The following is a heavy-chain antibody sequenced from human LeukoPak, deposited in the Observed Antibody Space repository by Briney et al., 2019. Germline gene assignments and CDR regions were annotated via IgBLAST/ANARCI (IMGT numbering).Heavy chain of an antibody. CDR1: GGSISPYY. Sequence: PSETLSLTCTVSGGSISPYYWSWIRQPPGKGLEWIGYIYYTGSTYYNPSLKSRVTISVDTSKNQFSLKLSSVTAADTAVYYCARGNYDILTGYYYWGQGTLVTVSS. D-gene: IGHD3-9*01. CDR2: IYYTGST. J-gene: IGHJ4*02. CDR3: ARGNYDILTGYYY. V-gene: IGHV4-59*08.